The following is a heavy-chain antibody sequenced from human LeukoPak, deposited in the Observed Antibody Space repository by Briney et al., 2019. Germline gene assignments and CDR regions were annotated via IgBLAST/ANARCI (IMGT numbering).Heavy chain of an antibody. Sequence: SETLSLTCTVSGGSISSYYWSWIRQPPGKGLEWIGYIHYSGSTHYNPSLKSRVTISVDTSKNQVSLKLRSVTAADTAVYYCAKGTSSGWYYFDYWGQGTLVTVSS. J-gene: IGHJ4*02. D-gene: IGHD6-19*01. CDR3: AKGTSSGWYYFDY. V-gene: IGHV4-59*08. CDR1: GGSISSYY. CDR2: IHYSGST.